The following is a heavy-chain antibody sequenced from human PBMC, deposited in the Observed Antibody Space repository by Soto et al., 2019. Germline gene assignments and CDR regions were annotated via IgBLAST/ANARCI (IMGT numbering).Heavy chain of an antibody. CDR1: GFTFSSYW. Sequence: GGSLRLSCAASGFTFSSYWMSWVRQAPGKGLEWVANIKQDGSEKYYVDSVKGRFTISRDNAKNSLYLQMNSLRAEDTAVYYCARDGVPSKRTVPLYYYYYYMDVWGKGTTVTVSS. CDR3: ARDGVPSKRTVPLYYYYYYMDV. J-gene: IGHJ6*03. V-gene: IGHV3-7*01. CDR2: IKQDGSEK. D-gene: IGHD4-17*01.